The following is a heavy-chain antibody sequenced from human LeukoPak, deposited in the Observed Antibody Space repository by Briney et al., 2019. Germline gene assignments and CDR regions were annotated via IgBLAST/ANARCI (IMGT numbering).Heavy chain of an antibody. CDR2: ISGSGGST. Sequence: GGSLRLSCAASGFTFSSYAMSWVRQAPGKGLEWVSAISGSGGSTYYADSVKGRFTISRDNSKNTLYLQMNSLRAEDTAVYYCAKDETLKDIVVVPAAIVDYWGQGTLVTVSS. J-gene: IGHJ4*02. D-gene: IGHD2-2*01. V-gene: IGHV3-23*01. CDR3: AKDETLKDIVVVPAAIVDY. CDR1: GFTFSSYA.